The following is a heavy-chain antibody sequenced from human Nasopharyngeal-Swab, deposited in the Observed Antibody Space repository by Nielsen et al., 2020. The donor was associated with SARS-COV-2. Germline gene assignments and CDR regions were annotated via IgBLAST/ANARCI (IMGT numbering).Heavy chain of an antibody. CDR3: ARDYSNYRDYYYGMDV. CDR2: ISSSSSYI. CDR1: GFTFSSYS. D-gene: IGHD4-11*01. V-gene: IGHV3-21*04. J-gene: IGHJ6*02. Sequence: GESLKISCAASGFTFSSYSMNWVRQAPGKGLEWVSSISSSSSYIYYADSVKGRFTISRDNAKNSLYLQMNSLRAEDTAVYYCARDYSNYRDYYYGMDVWGQGTTVTVSS.